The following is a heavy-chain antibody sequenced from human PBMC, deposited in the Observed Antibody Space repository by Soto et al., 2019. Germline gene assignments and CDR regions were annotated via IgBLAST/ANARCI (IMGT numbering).Heavy chain of an antibody. V-gene: IGHV3-74*01. CDR3: ARGSNHFDY. J-gene: IGHJ4*02. CDR1: AFTFIPFW. Sequence: GVSLRLSCAASAFTFIPFWMPGVRQVPGKGPVWVSRINSDGNSTNYADSVKGRFTISRDNAKNTLYLQMNSLRAEDTAVYYCARGSNHFDYWGQGT. D-gene: IGHD4-4*01. CDR2: INSDGNST.